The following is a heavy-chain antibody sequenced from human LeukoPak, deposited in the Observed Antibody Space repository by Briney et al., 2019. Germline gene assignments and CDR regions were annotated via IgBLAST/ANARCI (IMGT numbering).Heavy chain of an antibody. CDR1: GGSISSYY. J-gene: IGHJ4*02. CDR2: IYYSGST. V-gene: IGHV4-59*08. D-gene: IGHD2-15*01. Sequence: SETLSLTCTVSGGSISSYYWSWIRQPPGKGLEWIGYIYYSGSTNYNPSLKSRVTISVDTSKNQFSLKLSSVTAADTAVYYCASHQGYCSGGSCYGGFDYWGQGTLVTVSS. CDR3: ASHQGYCSGGSCYGGFDY.